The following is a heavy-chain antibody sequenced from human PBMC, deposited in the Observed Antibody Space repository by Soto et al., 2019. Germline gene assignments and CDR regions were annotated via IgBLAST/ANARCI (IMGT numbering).Heavy chain of an antibody. V-gene: IGHV1-2*02. Sequence: ASVKVSCKASGYTFTGYYMHWVRQAPGQGLEWMGWINPNSGGTNYAQKFQGRVTMTRDTSISTAYMELSRLRSDDTAVYYCARDGIEYSSSWTPFDPWGQGTLDTVSS. CDR2: INPNSGGT. CDR3: ARDGIEYSSSWTPFDP. CDR1: GYTFTGYY. J-gene: IGHJ5*02. D-gene: IGHD6-13*01.